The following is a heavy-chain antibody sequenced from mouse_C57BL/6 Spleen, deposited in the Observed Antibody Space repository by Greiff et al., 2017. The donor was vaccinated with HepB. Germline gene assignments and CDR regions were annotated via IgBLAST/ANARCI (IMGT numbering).Heavy chain of an antibody. CDR3: ARQLALYY. J-gene: IGHJ2*01. Sequence: EVQVVESGGGLVKPGGSLKLSCAASGFTFSSYAMSWVRQTTEKRLEWVATISDGGSYTYYPDNVKGRFTISRDNAKNNLYLQMSHLKSEDTAMYYCARQLALYYWGQGTTLTVSS. D-gene: IGHD4-1*02. CDR2: ISDGGSYT. V-gene: IGHV5-4*01. CDR1: GFTFSSYA.